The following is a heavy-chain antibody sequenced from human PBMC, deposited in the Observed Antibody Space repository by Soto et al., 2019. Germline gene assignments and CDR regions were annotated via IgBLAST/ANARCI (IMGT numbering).Heavy chain of an antibody. CDR1: GFSLNNYF. CDR2: IKEDGSEK. D-gene: IGHD3-10*01. V-gene: IGHV3-7*03. J-gene: IGHJ6*02. Sequence: GGSLRLSGVGSGFSLNNYFMIWVRQAPGKGLEWVANIKEDGSEKYYLESVKGRFTISRDNAKNSLYLQVNSLRDEDTAIYYCTRSRFRGMDVWGQGTTVTVSS. CDR3: TRSRFRGMDV.